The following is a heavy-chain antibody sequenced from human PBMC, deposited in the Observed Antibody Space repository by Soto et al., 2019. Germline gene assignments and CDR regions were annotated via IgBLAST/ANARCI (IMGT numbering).Heavy chain of an antibody. Sequence: PGGSLRLSCAASGFTFSDYYMSWIRQAPGKGLEWVSYISASGSTINSADSVEGRFTISRDNSKNKVHLQMNSLRAEDTAVYYCARGDVSGPSYFDYWGQGTLVTVSS. D-gene: IGHD2-21*02. J-gene: IGHJ4*02. CDR2: ISASGSTI. CDR3: ARGDVSGPSYFDY. CDR1: GFTFSDYY. V-gene: IGHV3-11*01.